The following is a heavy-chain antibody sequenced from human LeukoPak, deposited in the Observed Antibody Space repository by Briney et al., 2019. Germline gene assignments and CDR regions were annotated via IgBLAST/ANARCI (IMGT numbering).Heavy chain of an antibody. V-gene: IGHV4-30-4*01. Sequence: PSETLSLTCTVSGGSISSGDYYWSWIRQPPGKGLEWIGYIYYSGSTYYNPSLKSRVTISVDTSKNQFSLKLSSVTAADTAVYYCASAPSPYYYGSGSYSTWIKNWFDPWGQGTLVTVSS. CDR1: GGSISSGDYY. CDR2: IYYSGST. CDR3: ASAPSPYYYGSGSYSTWIKNWFDP. J-gene: IGHJ5*02. D-gene: IGHD3-10*01.